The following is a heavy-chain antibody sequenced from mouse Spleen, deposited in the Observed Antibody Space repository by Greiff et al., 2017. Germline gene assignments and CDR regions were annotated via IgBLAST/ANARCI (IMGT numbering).Heavy chain of an antibody. Sequence: VKLQESGAELVKPGASVKISCKASGYAFSSYWMNWVKQRPGQGLEWIGQIYPGDGDTNYNGKFKGKATLTADKSSSTAYMQLSSLTSEDSAVYFCARERGYSFDYWGQGTTLTVSS. CDR3: ARERGYSFDY. J-gene: IGHJ2*01. CDR1: GYAFSSYW. CDR2: IYPGDGDT. V-gene: IGHV1-80*01.